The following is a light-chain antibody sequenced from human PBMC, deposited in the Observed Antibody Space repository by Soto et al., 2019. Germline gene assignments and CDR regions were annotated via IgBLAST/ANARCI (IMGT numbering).Light chain of an antibody. CDR2: TAS. CDR3: QQSYSAPCT. CDR1: QTINTY. Sequence: DIQLTQSPSSLSASVGDRVTITCRAGQTINTYLNWYQQKPGRAPKVLIHTASTLQRGVPSRFTGSGSGTDFTLTINGLQPEDFATYYCQQSYSAPCTFGQGTKLDMK. V-gene: IGKV1-39*01. J-gene: IGKJ2*02.